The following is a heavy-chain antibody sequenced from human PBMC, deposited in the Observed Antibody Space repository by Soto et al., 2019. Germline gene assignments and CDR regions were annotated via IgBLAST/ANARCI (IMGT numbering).Heavy chain of an antibody. V-gene: IGHV1-69*04. J-gene: IGHJ4*02. Sequence: SVKVSCKASGGTFSSYTISWVRQAPGQGLEWMGRIIPILGIANYAQKFQGRVTITADKSTSTAYMELSSLRSEDTAVYYCARDPHDYGDYSPFDYWGQGTLVTVSS. CDR1: GGTFSSYT. D-gene: IGHD4-17*01. CDR3: ARDPHDYGDYSPFDY. CDR2: IIPILGIA.